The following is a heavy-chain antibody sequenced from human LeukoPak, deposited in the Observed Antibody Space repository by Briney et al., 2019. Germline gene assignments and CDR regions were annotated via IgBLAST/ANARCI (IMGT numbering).Heavy chain of an antibody. J-gene: IGHJ4*02. CDR2: INPGGGNT. Sequence: ASVKVSFKASGYTFINFLLHWVRQAPGQGLEWMGIINPGGGNTNYAQQFQGRLTMTRDTSTTTVYMDLTSLRSEDTAVYYCAREFSSRLIRVEEGRFDSWGQGTLVTVSS. V-gene: IGHV1-46*01. D-gene: IGHD3-10*01. CDR3: AREFSSRLIRVEEGRFDS. CDR1: GYTFINFL.